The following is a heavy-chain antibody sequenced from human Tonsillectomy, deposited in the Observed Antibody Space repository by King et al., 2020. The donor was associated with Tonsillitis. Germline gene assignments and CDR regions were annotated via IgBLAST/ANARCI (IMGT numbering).Heavy chain of an antibody. CDR1: GYSFTTYW. J-gene: IGHJ3*01. V-gene: IGHV5-10-1*03. Sequence: VQLVESGAEVKKPGESLRISCKGSGYSFTTYWISWVRHLPGKGLEWMGKIDPSDSYTSYSPSFQGHVTISGDKSITTAYLQWSSLKASDTAMYYCASRSRAVSGDAFDVWAEGTSVPVS. D-gene: IGHD6-19*01. CDR3: ASRSRAVSGDAFDV. CDR2: IDPSDSYT.